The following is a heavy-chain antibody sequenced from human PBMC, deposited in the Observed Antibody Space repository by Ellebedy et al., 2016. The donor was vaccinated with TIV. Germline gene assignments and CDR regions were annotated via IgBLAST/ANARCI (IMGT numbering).Heavy chain of an antibody. CDR3: ARVGGVTRGAFDY. Sequence: GESLKISCAASGFTFSSYEMTWVRQAPGKGPEWLSYISVTGATIYYADSVRGRFTISRDNAKNSLYLQMNSLRAEDTALYYCARVGGVTRGAFDYWGQGTLVTVSS. J-gene: IGHJ4*02. V-gene: IGHV3-48*03. D-gene: IGHD3-10*01. CDR2: ISVTGATI. CDR1: GFTFSSYE.